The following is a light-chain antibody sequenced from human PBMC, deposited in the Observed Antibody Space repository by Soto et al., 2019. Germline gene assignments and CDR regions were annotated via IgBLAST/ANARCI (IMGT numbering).Light chain of an antibody. Sequence: EIVMTQSPAILSVSPGERATLSCRASQSVSSNLAWYRQKPAQAPRLLLYGSYTSATGIPARFSGGGAGTDFTITITCPQSEDFAVYDCQHDNNWPPWKFGQGTKVEIK. J-gene: IGKJ1*01. CDR1: QSVSSN. CDR2: GSY. V-gene: IGKV3-15*01. CDR3: QHDNNWPPWK.